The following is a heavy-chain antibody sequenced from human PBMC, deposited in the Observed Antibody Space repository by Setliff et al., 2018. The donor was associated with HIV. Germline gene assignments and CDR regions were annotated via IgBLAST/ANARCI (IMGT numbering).Heavy chain of an antibody. D-gene: IGHD2-15*01. CDR1: GFTFSNYR. CDR2: ISSSTTTI. CDR3: ARDGLEGDMAGRQRTYAFDY. Sequence: PGGSLRLSCAASGFTFSNYRMNWVRQAPGKGLEWVSYISSSTTTIRYADSVKGRFTISRDNAKNSLYLRMNSLRVEDTAVYYCARDGLEGDMAGRQRTYAFDYWGQGTLVTVSS. J-gene: IGHJ4*02. V-gene: IGHV3-48*01.